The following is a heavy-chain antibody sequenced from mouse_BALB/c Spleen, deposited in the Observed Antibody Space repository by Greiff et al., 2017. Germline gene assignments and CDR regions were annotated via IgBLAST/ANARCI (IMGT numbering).Heavy chain of an antibody. J-gene: IGHJ1*01. Sequence: EVKLVESGGGLVKPGGSLKLSCAASGFTFSSYAMSWVRQTPEKRLEWVASISSGGSTYYPDSVKGRFTISRDNARNILYLQMSSLRSEDTAMYYCASDGYYGYWYFDVWGAGTTVTVSS. V-gene: IGHV5-6-5*01. CDR3: ASDGYYGYWYFDV. CDR2: ISSGGST. D-gene: IGHD2-3*01. CDR1: GFTFSSYA.